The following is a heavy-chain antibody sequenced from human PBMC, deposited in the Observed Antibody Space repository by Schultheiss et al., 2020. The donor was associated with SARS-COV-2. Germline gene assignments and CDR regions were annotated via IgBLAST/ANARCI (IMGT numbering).Heavy chain of an antibody. Sequence: GGSLRLSCAASGFTFSSYDMHWVRQPTGKGLEWVSAIANAGDTYYAGSVKGRFTISRDNSKNTLYLQMNSLRAEDTAVYYCARDPAYYGMDVWGQGTTVTVSS. CDR2: IANAGDT. CDR1: GFTFSSYD. J-gene: IGHJ6*02. V-gene: IGHV3-13*01. CDR3: ARDPAYYGMDV.